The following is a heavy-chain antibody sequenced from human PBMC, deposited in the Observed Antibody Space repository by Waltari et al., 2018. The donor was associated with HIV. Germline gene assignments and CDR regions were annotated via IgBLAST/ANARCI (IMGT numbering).Heavy chain of an antibody. Sequence: QVQLVQSGAEVRTPGSSVKVSCKASGGSFTSYISNWVRQAPGQGLEWMGMVIPMSATTNNAQKFKGRVTITADKSTTTSYMEVTSLRTEDTAVYYCASARETMGVDFDFWGQGTLVTVSS. J-gene: IGHJ4*02. D-gene: IGHD3-10*01. V-gene: IGHV1-69*08. CDR3: ASARETMGVDFDF. CDR2: VIPMSATT. CDR1: GGSFTSYI.